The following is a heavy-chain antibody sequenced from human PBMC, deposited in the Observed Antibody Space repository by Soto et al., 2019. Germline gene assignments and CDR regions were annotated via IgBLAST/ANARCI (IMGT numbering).Heavy chain of an antibody. Sequence: SETLSLTCAVYGGSFSGYYWSWIRQPPGKGLEWIGEINHSGSTNYNPSLKSRVTISVDTSKNQFSLKLSSVTAADTAVYYWARGPYYYGSGSYYKSAPRDYWGQGTLVTVSS. J-gene: IGHJ4*02. D-gene: IGHD3-10*01. CDR1: GGSFSGYY. CDR3: ARGPYYYGSGSYYKSAPRDY. V-gene: IGHV4-34*01. CDR2: INHSGST.